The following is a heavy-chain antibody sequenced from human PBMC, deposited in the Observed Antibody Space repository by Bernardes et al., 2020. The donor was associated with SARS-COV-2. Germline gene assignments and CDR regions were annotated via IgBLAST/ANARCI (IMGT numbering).Heavy chain of an antibody. Sequence: SEPLSLTCAVYGGSFSGYYWSWIRKPPGKGLEWIGEINHSGSTNYNPSLKSRVTISVDTSKNQFSLKLSSVTAADTAVYYCARVIPYVTGPIQLWLSLRAFDIWGQGTMVTVSS. J-gene: IGHJ3*02. CDR1: GGSFSGYY. D-gene: IGHD5-18*01. CDR2: INHSGST. V-gene: IGHV4-34*01. CDR3: ARVIPYVTGPIQLWLSLRAFDI.